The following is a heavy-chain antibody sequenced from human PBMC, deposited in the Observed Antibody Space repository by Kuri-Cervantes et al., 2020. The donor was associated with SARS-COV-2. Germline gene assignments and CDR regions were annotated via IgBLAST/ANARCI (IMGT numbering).Heavy chain of an antibody. CDR1: GFTFNTYS. CDR2: ISSSRPYI. J-gene: IGHJ6*02. Sequence: GESLKISCVGSGFTFNTYSLNWVRQAPGKGLEWVASISSSRPYIFYADSVKGRFTVSRDNAKKSLFLQMNSLRVEDTAVYYCARYGAVESDYYYYYGMDVWGQGTTVTVSS. V-gene: IGHV3-21*01. CDR3: ARYGAVESDYYYYYGMDV. D-gene: IGHD1-1*01.